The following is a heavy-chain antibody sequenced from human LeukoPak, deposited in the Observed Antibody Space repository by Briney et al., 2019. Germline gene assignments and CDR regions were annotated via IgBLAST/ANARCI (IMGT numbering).Heavy chain of an antibody. J-gene: IGHJ4*02. V-gene: IGHV3-33*01. CDR3: ARDWKTNSFDY. D-gene: IGHD1-1*01. Sequence: PGGSLRLSCAASEFTFTTYGMHWVRQAPGKGLEWVAFIYYDGSNIYYADYVKGRFTISREISKNTLYLQMDSLRAEDTAIYYCARDWKTNSFDYWGQGTLVTVSS. CDR1: EFTFTTYG. CDR2: IYYDGSNI.